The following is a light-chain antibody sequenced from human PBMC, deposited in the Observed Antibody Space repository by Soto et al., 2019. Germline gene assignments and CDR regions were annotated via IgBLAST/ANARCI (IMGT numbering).Light chain of an antibody. V-gene: IGKV3-15*01. Sequence: EIVMTQSPATLSVSPGERVTLSCSASQRVNFNLAWYQQKPGQAPRLLMYGASSRATGIPARFSGSGSRTEFTLSISSLQSEDFAVYYCQQYENWPRTFGQGTKV. CDR3: QQYENWPRT. CDR2: GAS. CDR1: QRVNFN. J-gene: IGKJ1*01.